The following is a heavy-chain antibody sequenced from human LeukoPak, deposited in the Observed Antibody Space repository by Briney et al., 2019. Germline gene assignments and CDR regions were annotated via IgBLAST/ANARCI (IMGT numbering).Heavy chain of an antibody. J-gene: IGHJ4*02. CDR1: GFTFSTKG. CDR2: IDGSGGGT. D-gene: IGHD6-6*01. Sequence: GGSLRLSCAASGFTFSTKGMSWLRQAPGKGLEWVSAIDGSGGGTYYADSVKGRFTISRDNSKNTLYLQMNSLRAEDTAVYYCARHRSSWLIDYWGQGTLVTVSS. V-gene: IGHV3-23*01. CDR3: ARHRSSWLIDY.